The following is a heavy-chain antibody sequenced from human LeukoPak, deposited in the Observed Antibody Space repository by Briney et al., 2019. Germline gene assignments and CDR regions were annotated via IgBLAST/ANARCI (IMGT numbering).Heavy chain of an antibody. D-gene: IGHD6-13*01. Sequence: SENLSLTCTVSGGSISSGGYYWSWIRQHPGKGLEWIGYIYYSGSTYYNPSLKSRVTISVDTSKNQFSLKLSSVTAADTAVYYCARVDSSSTNFDYWGQGTLVTVSS. J-gene: IGHJ4*02. CDR1: GGSISSGGYY. CDR2: IYYSGST. V-gene: IGHV4-31*03. CDR3: ARVDSSSTNFDY.